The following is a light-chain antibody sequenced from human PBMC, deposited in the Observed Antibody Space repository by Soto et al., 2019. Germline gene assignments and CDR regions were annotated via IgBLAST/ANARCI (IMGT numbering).Light chain of an antibody. CDR2: DAS. V-gene: IGKV1D-13*01. CDR3: QQFHNFPLS. Sequence: AIQLTQSPSSLSASVGDRVTITCRASQGISTALAWYQQRPGKAPKVLIYDASNLQGGVPSRFSGSGSGTDFTLTLTRLQPEDFASYYCQQFHNFPLSFGGGTKVDIK. CDR1: QGISTA. J-gene: IGKJ4*01.